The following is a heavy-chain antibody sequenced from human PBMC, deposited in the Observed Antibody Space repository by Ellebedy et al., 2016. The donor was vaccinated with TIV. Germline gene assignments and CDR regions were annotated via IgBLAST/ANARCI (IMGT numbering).Heavy chain of an antibody. V-gene: IGHV3-30*04. D-gene: IGHD2-8*02. Sequence: GESLKISCAVSGLTFSGYAMQWVRQAPGKGLEWVAVISNDERTQYYVDSVKGRLTISRDNSKNTVYLQMNSLRAEDTAIYYCAKELVHAIHGFDIWGQGTMVTVSS. CDR1: GLTFSGYA. CDR2: ISNDERTQ. J-gene: IGHJ3*02. CDR3: AKELVHAIHGFDI.